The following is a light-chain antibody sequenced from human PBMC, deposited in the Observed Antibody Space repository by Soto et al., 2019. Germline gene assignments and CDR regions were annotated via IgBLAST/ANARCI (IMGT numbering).Light chain of an antibody. V-gene: IGKV1-39*01. Sequence: DIQMTQSPSSVSASVGDRVTITCRASQNINRYLNWYQQRPGKAPSLLIYTTSNLHSGVPSRFSGSGSGTDFTLTISSMQPEDFATYYCQQSYTTPAFGQGTKVEIK. CDR3: QQSYTTPA. J-gene: IGKJ1*01. CDR2: TTS. CDR1: QNINRY.